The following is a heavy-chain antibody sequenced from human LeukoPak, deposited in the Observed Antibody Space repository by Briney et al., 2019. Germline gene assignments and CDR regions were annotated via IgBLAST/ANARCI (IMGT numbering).Heavy chain of an antibody. Sequence: GGSLRLSCAASGFSFDDYGMSWVRQAPGKGLEWVSGINWIGGSTAYADSVKGRFTISRDNAENSLYLQMNSLRAEDTAVYYCARAAIAAARIYYYMDVWGKGTTVTVSS. CDR2: INWIGGST. CDR1: GFSFDDYG. CDR3: ARAAIAAARIYYYMDV. V-gene: IGHV3-20*04. D-gene: IGHD6-13*01. J-gene: IGHJ6*03.